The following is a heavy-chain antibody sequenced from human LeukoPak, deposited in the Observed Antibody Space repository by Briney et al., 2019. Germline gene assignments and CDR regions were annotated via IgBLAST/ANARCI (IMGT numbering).Heavy chain of an antibody. V-gene: IGHV4-39*07. CDR1: GVSISSSSYF. D-gene: IGHD3-22*01. CDR2: IYYSGST. Sequence: NASENLSLTCTVSGVSISSSSYFWGWIRQPPGKGPEWIGSIYYSGSTYYNPSLKSRVTISVDTSKNQFSLKLSSVTAADTAVYYCARDRGDYYDSRGAAFDIWGQGTMVTVSS. J-gene: IGHJ3*02. CDR3: ARDRGDYYDSRGAAFDI.